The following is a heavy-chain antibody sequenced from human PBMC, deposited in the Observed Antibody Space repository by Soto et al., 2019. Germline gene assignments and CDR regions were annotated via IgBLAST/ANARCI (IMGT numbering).Heavy chain of an antibody. CDR2: VNPDSGNT. Sequence: ASVKVSCKASGYTFSSYDINWVRQAPGQGLEWMGWVNPDSGNTDYAQKFQGRVTMTRDFFKNTAYMELSSLRSEDTAVYYCARFRLDAFDIWGQGTMVTV. CDR3: ARFRLDAFDI. D-gene: IGHD6-25*01. V-gene: IGHV1-8*01. J-gene: IGHJ3*02. CDR1: GYTFSSYD.